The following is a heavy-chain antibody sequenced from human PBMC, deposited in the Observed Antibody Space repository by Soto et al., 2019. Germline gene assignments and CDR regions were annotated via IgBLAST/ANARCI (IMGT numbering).Heavy chain of an antibody. V-gene: IGHV1-18*03. J-gene: IGHJ3*02. D-gene: IGHD3-9*01. CDR3: ARDLYDILTGPLDAFDI. CDR1: GYTFTSYG. CDR2: ISAYNGNT. Sequence: ASVKVSCKASGYTFTSYGISWVRQAPGQGLEWMGWISAYNGNTNYAQKLQGRVTMTTDTSTSTAYMELRSLRSDDMAVYYCARDLYDILTGPLDAFDIWGQGTMVTVSS.